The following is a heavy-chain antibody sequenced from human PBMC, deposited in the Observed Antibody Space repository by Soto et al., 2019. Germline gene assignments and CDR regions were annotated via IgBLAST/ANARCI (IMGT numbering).Heavy chain of an antibody. D-gene: IGHD5-12*01. V-gene: IGHV1-18*01. CDR2: INPKNGDT. CDR1: GYTFISYG. J-gene: IGHJ4*02. CDR3: AIGKYSESIGDY. Sequence: QVQLVQSGAEVKKPGDSVKVSCKASGYTFISYGITWVRQAPGQWLEWMGWINPKNGDTNYAKRLQGRVTMTTDTPTSTAYMELRSPTSDDTAVYYCAIGKYSESIGDYWVQGTLVTVSS.